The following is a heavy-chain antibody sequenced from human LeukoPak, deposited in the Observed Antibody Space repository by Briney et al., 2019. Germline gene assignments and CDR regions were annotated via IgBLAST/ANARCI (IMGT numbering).Heavy chain of an antibody. V-gene: IGHV4-59*01. CDR3: ARGQGTFDI. CDR1: GGSISTYY. Sequence: PSETLSLTCAFSGGSISTYYWSWIRQPPGKGLEWIGYIHYSGSTNYNPSLKSRVTISIDTSKNQFSLNLSSVTAADTAVYYCARGQGTFDIWGQGTMVTVS. J-gene: IGHJ3*02. D-gene: IGHD1-14*01. CDR2: IHYSGST.